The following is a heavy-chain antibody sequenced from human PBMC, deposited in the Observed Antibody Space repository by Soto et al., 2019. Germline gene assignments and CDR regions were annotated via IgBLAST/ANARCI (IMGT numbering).Heavy chain of an antibody. CDR2: IIPIFGTA. J-gene: IGHJ6*02. V-gene: IGHV1-69*12. CDR1: GGTFSRYA. D-gene: IGHD7-27*01. CDR3: ATTEMGTYYYGLDV. Sequence: QVQLVQSGAEVKKPGSSVKVSCKASGGTFSRYAITWVRQAPGQGLEWMGGIIPIFGTANYAQKFQGRVTITADESTSTAYMEMSSLRSEDTVVFYSATTEMGTYYYGLDVWGQGTTVTVSS.